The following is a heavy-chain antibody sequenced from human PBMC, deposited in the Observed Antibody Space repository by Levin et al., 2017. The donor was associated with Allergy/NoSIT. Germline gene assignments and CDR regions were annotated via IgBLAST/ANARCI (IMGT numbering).Heavy chain of an antibody. CDR1: GGSFSDFY. J-gene: IGHJ4*02. D-gene: IGHD3-10*01. Sequence: PSETLSLTCAIYGGSFSDFYWSWVRQSPGKGLEWIGEVNRDGHTNYNPSLESRVTLSVDTSKNQFFLELKSMTAADTGVYFCARDSLTRLRGVPLDSWGQGTLVAVSS. CDR3: ARDSLTRLRGVPLDS. V-gene: IGHV4-34*01. CDR2: VNRDGHT.